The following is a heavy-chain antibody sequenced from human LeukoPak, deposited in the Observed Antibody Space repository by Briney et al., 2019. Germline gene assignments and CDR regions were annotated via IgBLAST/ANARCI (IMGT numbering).Heavy chain of an antibody. CDR3: ARHPRLQDFYYYYMDV. CDR2: ISGSGGST. J-gene: IGHJ6*03. V-gene: IGHV3-23*01. CDR1: GFTFSSYA. Sequence: GGSLRLSCAASGFTFSSYAMSWVRQAPGKGLEWVSAISGSGGSTYYADSVKGRFTISRDNSKNTLYVQMNSLRAEDTAVYYCARHPRLQDFYYYYMDVWGKGTTVTVSS.